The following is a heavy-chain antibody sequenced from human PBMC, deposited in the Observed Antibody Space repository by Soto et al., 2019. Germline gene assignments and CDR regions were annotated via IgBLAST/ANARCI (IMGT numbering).Heavy chain of an antibody. CDR2: ISYDGREI. CDR1: GFTFNHYA. V-gene: IGHV3-30-3*01. Sequence: QVQLLESGGGVVQPGRSPRLSCAVSGFTFNHYAFHWVRQAPGKGLEWVSVISYDGREIYYADPVKGRFTISRDSSNNMVYLYMNSLRPDDTAVYYCARDPVAVTGSFVDSWGQGTLVTVSS. D-gene: IGHD6-19*01. J-gene: IGHJ4*02. CDR3: ARDPVAVTGSFVDS.